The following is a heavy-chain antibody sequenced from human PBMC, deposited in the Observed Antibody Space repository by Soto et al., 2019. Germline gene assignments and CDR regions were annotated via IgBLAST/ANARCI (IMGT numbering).Heavy chain of an antibody. CDR3: ARGMTTVTTLDY. D-gene: IGHD4-17*01. CDR2: IYHSGST. V-gene: IGHV4-30-2*01. CDR1: GGSISSGGYS. J-gene: IGHJ4*02. Sequence: QLQLQESGSGLVKPSQTLSLTCAVSGGSISSGGYSWSWIRQPPGKGLEWIGYIYHSGSTYYHPSLKRRVTIALDRSKKQFSLKLSSVTAAETAVYYCARGMTTVTTLDYWGQGTLVTVSS.